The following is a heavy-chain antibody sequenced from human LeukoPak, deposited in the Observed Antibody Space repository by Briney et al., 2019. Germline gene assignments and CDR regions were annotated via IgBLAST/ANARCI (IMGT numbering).Heavy chain of an antibody. CDR3: ALSSTIVGATFSNY. J-gene: IGHJ4*02. CDR1: GFTFSSYW. D-gene: IGHD1-26*01. V-gene: IGHV3-74*01. CDR2: INSDGSST. Sequence: GGSLRLSCAASGFTFSSYWMHWVRQAPGKGLVWVSRINSDGSSTSYADSVKGRFTISRDNAKNTLYLQMNSLRADDTDVYYCALSSTIVGATFSNYWGQGTLVTVSS.